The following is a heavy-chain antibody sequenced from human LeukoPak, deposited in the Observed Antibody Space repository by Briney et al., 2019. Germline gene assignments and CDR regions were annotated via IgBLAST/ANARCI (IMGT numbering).Heavy chain of an antibody. CDR1: GFTFSSYS. Sequence: GGSLRLSCAASGFTFSSYSMNWVRQAPGKGLEWVSSISSSSSYIYYADSVKGRFTISRDNAKNSLYLQMNSLRAEDTAVYYCARERGDDFWSGPRDYWGQGTLVTVSS. CDR2: ISSSSSYI. D-gene: IGHD3-3*01. J-gene: IGHJ4*02. CDR3: ARERGDDFWSGPRDY. V-gene: IGHV3-21*01.